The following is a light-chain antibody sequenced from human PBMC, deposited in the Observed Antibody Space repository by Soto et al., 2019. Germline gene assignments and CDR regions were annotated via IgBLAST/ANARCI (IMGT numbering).Light chain of an antibody. Sequence: SVLTQSPATLSLSPGERATLSCRASQGVNYDLAWYQQKPGQAPRLLLYGASNRATGIPARFSGSGSGTDFTLTISSLEPEDCAVYYCQQYFTWYTFGQGTKLEIK. CDR1: QGVNYD. V-gene: IGKV3-11*01. CDR3: QQYFTWYT. J-gene: IGKJ2*01. CDR2: GAS.